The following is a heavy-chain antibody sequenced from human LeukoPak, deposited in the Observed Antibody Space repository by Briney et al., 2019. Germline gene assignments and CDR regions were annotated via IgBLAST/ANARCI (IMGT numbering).Heavy chain of an antibody. D-gene: IGHD2-21*02. J-gene: IGHJ3*02. Sequence: PSETLSLTCSVFGGSFSGYYWAWIRQPPGKGLEWIGEINHSGGTSYIPSLKSRVTISVDTSKNQFSLNLNSVTAADTAVYYCARAYCGGDCYLLDAFDIWGQGTMVTVSS. CDR1: GGSFSGYY. V-gene: IGHV4-34*01. CDR2: INHSGGT. CDR3: ARAYCGGDCYLLDAFDI.